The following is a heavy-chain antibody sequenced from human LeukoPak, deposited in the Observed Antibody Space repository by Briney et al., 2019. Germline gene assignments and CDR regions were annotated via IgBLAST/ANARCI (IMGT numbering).Heavy chain of an antibody. CDR2: IYYSGST. J-gene: IGHJ4*02. Sequence: PSETLSLTCTVSGGSISSYYWSWIRQPPGKGLEWIGYIYYSGSTNYNPSLKSRVTISVDTSKNQFSLKLSSVTAADTAVYYCARIKGLGSDWAYFDYWGQGTLVTVSS. V-gene: IGHV4-59*13. D-gene: IGHD6-19*01. CDR3: ARIKGLGSDWAYFDY. CDR1: GGSISSYY.